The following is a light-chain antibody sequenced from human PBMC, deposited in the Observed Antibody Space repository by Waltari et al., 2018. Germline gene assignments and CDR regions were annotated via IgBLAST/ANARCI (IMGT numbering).Light chain of an antibody. J-gene: IGKJ4*01. CDR2: WAS. V-gene: IGKV4-1*01. CDR1: QNVLSRSSNRNY. CDR3: QQYFGSPLT. Sequence: DIVMNQSPDSLAVSLGERATINCRSSQNVLSRSSNRNYLAWYQQKPGQPPKLLIYWASTRESGVPDRFSGSGSGTDFTLTISSLQAEDVAVYYCQQYFGSPLTFGGGTKVEIK.